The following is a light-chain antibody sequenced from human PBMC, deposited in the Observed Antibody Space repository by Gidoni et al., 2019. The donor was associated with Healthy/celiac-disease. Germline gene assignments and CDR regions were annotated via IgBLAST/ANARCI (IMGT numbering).Light chain of an antibody. CDR2: QDS. V-gene: IGLV3-1*01. J-gene: IGLJ2*01. CDR1: NLGDKY. CDR3: QAWDSSTVV. Sequence: YELTQPPSVAVSPGQTASITCSGDNLGDKYACWYQQQPGQSPVLVTYQDSKRPSGIPERFSGSNSGNTATLTISGTQAMDEADYYCQAWDSSTVVFGGGTKLTVL.